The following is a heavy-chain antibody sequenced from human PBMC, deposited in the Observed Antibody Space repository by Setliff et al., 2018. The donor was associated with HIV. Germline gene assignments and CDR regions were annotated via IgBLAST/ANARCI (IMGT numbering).Heavy chain of an antibody. CDR1: GFTFNNYG. V-gene: IGHV3-30*03. D-gene: IGHD2-15*01. CDR3: AREGPPVDVAGRYLQH. Sequence: GGSLRLSCAVSGFTFNNYGVHWVRQAPGKGLEWVAVMSHDGSDKYYADSVKGRFTISRDDFQSTLYLQINSLRPEDTAVYYCAREGPPVDVAGRYLQHWGRGTLVTVSS. J-gene: IGHJ1*01. CDR2: MSHDGSDK.